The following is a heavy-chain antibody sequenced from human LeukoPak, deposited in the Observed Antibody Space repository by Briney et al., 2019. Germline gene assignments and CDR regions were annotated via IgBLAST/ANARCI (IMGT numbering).Heavy chain of an antibody. CDR3: ASHQNYYYYMDV. D-gene: IGHD2-2*01. CDR1: GFTFSSYW. J-gene: IGHJ6*03. V-gene: IGHV3-21*01. CDR2: ISGSTSYI. Sequence: PGGSLRLSCAASGFTFSSYWMHWVRQGPGKGLVWVSSISGSTSYIYYADSVKGRFTISRDNAKNSLYMQMNSLRAEDTAVYFCASHQNYYYYMDVWGKGTTVTVSS.